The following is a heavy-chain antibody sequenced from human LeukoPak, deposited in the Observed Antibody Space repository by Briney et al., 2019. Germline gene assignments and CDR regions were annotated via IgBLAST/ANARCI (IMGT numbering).Heavy chain of an antibody. J-gene: IGHJ4*02. CDR1: GFTVSTTY. Sequence: GGSLRLSCAASGFTVSTTYMSWVRQAPGKGLEWISVIYSGGSTYYADSVKGRFTISRDNSKNTPYLQMNSLRAEDTAVYYCARWAGYSSTWYGLFDYWGQGTLVTVSS. D-gene: IGHD6-13*01. CDR2: IYSGGST. V-gene: IGHV3-66*01. CDR3: ARWAGYSSTWYGLFDY.